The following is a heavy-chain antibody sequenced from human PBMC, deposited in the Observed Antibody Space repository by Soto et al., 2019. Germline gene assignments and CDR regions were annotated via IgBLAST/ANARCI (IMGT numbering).Heavy chain of an antibody. CDR1: GFTFISYA. CDR3: AKGSHEYYGSVAW. V-gene: IGHV3-23*01. D-gene: IGHD3-10*01. CDR2: ISGSGGST. J-gene: IGHJ4*02. Sequence: WGSLRLSCAASGFTFISYAIIFCRHAPGKGLEWVSAISGSGGSTYYADSVKGRFTISRDNSKNTLYLQMNSLRAEDTAVYYCAKGSHEYYGSVAWWGQGTLVTVSS.